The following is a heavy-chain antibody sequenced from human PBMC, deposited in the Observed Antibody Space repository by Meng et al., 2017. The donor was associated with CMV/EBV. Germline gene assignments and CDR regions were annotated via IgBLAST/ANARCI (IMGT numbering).Heavy chain of an antibody. J-gene: IGHJ6*02. CDR2: INPNSGGT. CDR3: ASGSRDSVYYYYGMDV. D-gene: IGHD2-15*01. V-gene: IGHV1-2*02. Sequence: ASVKVSCKASGYTFTGYYMHWVRQAPGQGLEWMGWINPNSGGTNYAKKFQGRVTMTRDTSISTAYMELSRLRSDDTAVYYCASGSRDSVYYYYGMDVWGQGTTVTVSS. CDR1: GYTFTGYY.